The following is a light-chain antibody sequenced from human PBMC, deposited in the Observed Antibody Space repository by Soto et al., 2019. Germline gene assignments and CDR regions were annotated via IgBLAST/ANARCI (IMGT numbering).Light chain of an antibody. CDR3: SSYTSSSPFL. V-gene: IGLV2-14*01. J-gene: IGLJ1*01. Sequence: QSVLTQPASVSGSPGQSITISCTGTSSDVGGYTYVSWYQQHPGKAPKLMIFEVSNRPSGVSNRFSGSKSGNTASLTISGLHAEDEADYYCSSYTSSSPFLFGTGTKVTV. CDR1: SSDVGGYTY. CDR2: EVS.